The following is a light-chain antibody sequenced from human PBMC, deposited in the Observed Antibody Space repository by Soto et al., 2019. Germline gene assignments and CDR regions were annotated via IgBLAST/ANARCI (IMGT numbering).Light chain of an antibody. V-gene: IGKV3-11*01. J-gene: IGKJ5*01. CDR3: QQRRSWPPTIT. CDR1: QSVSTY. CDR2: DAS. Sequence: EIVLTQSPGTLSVSPGERATLSCTASQSVSTYLAWYQQRPGQAPRLLIYDASYRATDIPPRFSGSGSGTDFTLTISSLEPEDFAVYYCQQRRSWPPTITFGQGTRLEI.